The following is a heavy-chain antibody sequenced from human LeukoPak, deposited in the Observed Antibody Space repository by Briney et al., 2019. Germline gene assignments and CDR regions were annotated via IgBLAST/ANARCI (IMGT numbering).Heavy chain of an antibody. J-gene: IGHJ4*02. CDR3: ARNPPRDGDNRDYFDY. V-gene: IGHV1-2*02. Sequence: ASVKVSCKASGYTFTGYYMHWVRQAPGQGLEWMGWINPNSGGTNYAQKFQGRVTMTRDTSISTAYMELSRLRSDDTAVYYCARNPPRDGDNRDYFDYWGQGTLVTVSS. D-gene: IGHD5-24*01. CDR1: GYTFTGYY. CDR2: INPNSGGT.